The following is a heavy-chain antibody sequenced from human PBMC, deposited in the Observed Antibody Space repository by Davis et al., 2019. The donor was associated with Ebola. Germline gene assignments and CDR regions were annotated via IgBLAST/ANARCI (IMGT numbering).Heavy chain of an antibody. D-gene: IGHD2-15*01. Sequence: GESLKISCAASGFTFSSYSMNWVRQAPGKGLEWVSYISSSSSTIYYADSVKGRFTISRDNAKNSLYLQMNSPRDEDTAVYYCARGEDIVVVVAAPFDYWGQGTLVTVSS. V-gene: IGHV3-48*02. CDR1: GFTFSSYS. CDR2: ISSSSSTI. CDR3: ARGEDIVVVVAAPFDY. J-gene: IGHJ4*02.